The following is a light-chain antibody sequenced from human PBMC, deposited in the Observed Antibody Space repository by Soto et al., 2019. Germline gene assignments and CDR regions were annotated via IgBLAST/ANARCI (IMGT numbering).Light chain of an antibody. CDR1: QSISSW. Sequence: IQMTQSPSTLSASLGDRVTITCRASQSISSWLAWYQQKPGKAPKLLIYDASSLESGVPSRFSGSGSGTEFTLTISSLQPEDVATYYCQKYNSAPLTFGGGTKVDIK. CDR3: QKYNSAPLT. V-gene: IGKV1-5*01. CDR2: DAS. J-gene: IGKJ4*01.